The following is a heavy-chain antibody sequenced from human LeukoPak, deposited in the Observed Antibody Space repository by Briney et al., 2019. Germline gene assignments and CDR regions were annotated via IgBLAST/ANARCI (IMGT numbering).Heavy chain of an antibody. Sequence: SETLSLTCTVSGGSISSYYWSWLRQPPGKGLEWMGYIYYSGNTNYTPSHKRRVTISVYTSTHQFSLSLRSVTAADTAVYYCARVRGSGSHLDYWGQGTLVTVSS. CDR3: ARVRGSGSHLDY. CDR2: IYYSGNT. V-gene: IGHV4-59*01. CDR1: GGSISSYY. J-gene: IGHJ4*02. D-gene: IGHD3-10*01.